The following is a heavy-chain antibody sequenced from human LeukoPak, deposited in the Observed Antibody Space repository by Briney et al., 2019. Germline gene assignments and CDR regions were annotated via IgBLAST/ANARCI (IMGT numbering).Heavy chain of an antibody. D-gene: IGHD2-15*01. V-gene: IGHV4-31*03. CDR1: GGSISSGGYY. CDR2: IYYSGST. CDR3: ARDSNCSGGSCYLPGGYGMDV. Sequence: SETLSLTCTVSGGSISSGGYYWSWIRQHPGKGLEWIGYIYYSGSTYYNPSLKSRVTISVDTSKNQFSLKLSSVTAADTAVYYCARDSNCSGGSCYLPGGYGMDVWGQGTTVTVSS. J-gene: IGHJ6*02.